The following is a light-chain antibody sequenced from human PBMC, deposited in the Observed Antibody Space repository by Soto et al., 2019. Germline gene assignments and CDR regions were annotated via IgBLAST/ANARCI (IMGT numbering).Light chain of an antibody. Sequence: QSALTQPRSVSGSPGQSVTISCTGTSNDVGAYNFVSWYQQPPGKAPKLMIYDVTKRPSGVPDRFSGSKSDNTASLTISGLQAEDEADYYCCSYAGRYTYVFGTGTKLTVL. V-gene: IGLV2-11*01. CDR2: DVT. J-gene: IGLJ1*01. CDR3: CSYAGRYTYV. CDR1: SNDVGAYNF.